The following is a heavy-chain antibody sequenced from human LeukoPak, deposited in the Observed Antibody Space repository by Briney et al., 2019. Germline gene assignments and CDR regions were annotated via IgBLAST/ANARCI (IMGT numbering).Heavy chain of an antibody. CDR2: ISGSGGST. J-gene: IGHJ3*02. CDR1: GFTFSSYA. CDR3: AKDIVVVVPAIRAFDI. Sequence: GSLRLSCAASGFTFSSYAMSWVRQAPGKGLEWVSAISGSGGSTYYADSVKGRFTISRDNSKNTLYLQMNSLRAEDTAVYYCAKDIVVVVPAIRAFDIWGQGTMVTVSS. V-gene: IGHV3-23*01. D-gene: IGHD2-2*01.